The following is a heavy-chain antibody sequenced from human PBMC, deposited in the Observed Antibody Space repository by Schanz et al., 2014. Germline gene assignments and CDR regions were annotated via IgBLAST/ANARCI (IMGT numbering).Heavy chain of an antibody. CDR2: IGYDGNTK. CDR3: ARDLLVSHYDYWSGNDY. D-gene: IGHD3-3*01. V-gene: IGHV3-30*19. J-gene: IGHJ4*02. Sequence: VQLLESGGALVQPGRSLRLSCATSGLNFDYYGMNWVRQAPGKGLEWVANIGYDGNTKYYADSVKGRFTISRDNSKNTLYLQVNSLRADDTAVYYCARDLLVSHYDYWSGNDYWGQGTLVTVSS. CDR1: GLNFDYYG.